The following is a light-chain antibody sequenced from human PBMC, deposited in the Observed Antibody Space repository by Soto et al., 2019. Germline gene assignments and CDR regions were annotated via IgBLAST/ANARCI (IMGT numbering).Light chain of an antibody. CDR3: QQCKTYWT. J-gene: IGKJ1*01. Sequence: DIQMTQSPSTLSASVGDRVTITCRASQSISSWLAWYQQKPGKAPKLLIYKASSLESGVPSRFSGSGSGTEFPLTISSLQPDDFATYYCQQCKTYWTFGQGTTVEIK. CDR2: KAS. CDR1: QSISSW. V-gene: IGKV1-5*03.